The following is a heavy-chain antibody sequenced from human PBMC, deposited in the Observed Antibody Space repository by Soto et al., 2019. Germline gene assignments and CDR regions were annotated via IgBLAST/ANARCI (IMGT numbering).Heavy chain of an antibody. V-gene: IGHV4-39*02. CDR1: GGSISSFTYY. CDR2: VYYNENT. J-gene: IGHJ4*02. Sequence: SETLSLTCSVSGGSISSFTYYWGWIRQPPGKGLEWIGTVYYNENTYYNPSLKSRVTITVDTAKNQFSLNLRSVTAADSAVYYCVRDGSSGWHFDSWGQGTLVTVSS. D-gene: IGHD6-19*01. CDR3: VRDGSSGWHFDS.